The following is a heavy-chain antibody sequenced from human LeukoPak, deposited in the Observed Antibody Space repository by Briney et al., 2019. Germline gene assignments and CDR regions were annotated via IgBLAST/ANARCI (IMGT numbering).Heavy chain of an antibody. CDR1: GGSISSYY. J-gene: IGHJ6*03. Sequence: PSETLSLTCTVSGGSISSYYWSWIRQPPGKGLEWIGYIYYSGSTNYNPSLTSRVTISVDTSKNQFSLKLGSVTAADTAMYYCARVSGLGSPYYYYMDVWGKETTVTVSS. CDR3: ARVSGLGSPYYYYMDV. D-gene: IGHD3-10*01. CDR2: IYYSGST. V-gene: IGHV4-59*01.